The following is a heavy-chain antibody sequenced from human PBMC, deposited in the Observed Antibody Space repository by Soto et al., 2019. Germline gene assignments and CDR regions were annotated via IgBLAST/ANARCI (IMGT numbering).Heavy chain of an antibody. D-gene: IGHD4-17*01. CDR1: GFTFSSYA. CDR3: AKDPTYDYGYFDS. CDR2: IRTSVGDT. J-gene: IGHJ4*02. Sequence: PGGSLRLSCAASGFTFSSYAMNWVRQAPGKGLEWVSTIRTSVGDTYYAASVEGRFTISRDNSKSTVYLHLNSLRAEDTAIYYCAKDPTYDYGYFDSWGQGTLATVSS. V-gene: IGHV3-23*01.